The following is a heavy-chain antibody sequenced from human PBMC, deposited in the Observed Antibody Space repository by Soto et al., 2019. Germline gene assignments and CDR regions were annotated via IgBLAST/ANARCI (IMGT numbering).Heavy chain of an antibody. V-gene: IGHV3-30-3*01. CDR1: GFTFSSYA. D-gene: IGHD1-26*01. CDR3: ARSAGATLGPSGHDAFDI. J-gene: IGHJ3*02. CDR2: ISYDGSNK. Sequence: PGGSLRLSCAASGFTFSSYAMHLVRQAPGKGLEWVAVISYDGSNKYYADSVKGRFTISRDNSKNTLYLQMNSLRAEDTAVYYCARSAGATLGPSGHDAFDIWGQGTMVTVSS.